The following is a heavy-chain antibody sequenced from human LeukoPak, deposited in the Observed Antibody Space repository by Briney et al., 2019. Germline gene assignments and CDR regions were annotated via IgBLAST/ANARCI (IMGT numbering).Heavy chain of an antibody. V-gene: IGHV3-33*01. D-gene: IGHD6-13*01. J-gene: IGHJ4*02. CDR1: GFTFSSHV. CDR2: IWYDGGNK. CDR3: ARVAPMYSCSLYYLDY. Sequence: PGGSLRLSCAASGFTFSSHVMHWVRQAPGKGLEWVAVIWYDGGNKYYADSVKGRFTVSRDNSKNTLYLQMNSLRAEDTAVYYCARVAPMYSCSLYYLDYWGQGTLVTVSS.